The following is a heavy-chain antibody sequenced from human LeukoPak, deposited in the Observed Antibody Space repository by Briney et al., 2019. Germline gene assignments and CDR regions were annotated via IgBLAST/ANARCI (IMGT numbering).Heavy chain of an antibody. CDR1: GFTFSSYG. Sequence: GGSLRLSCAASGFTFSSYGMNWVRQAPGKGLEWVANITEGGRERYYEDSVKGRFTISRDNTRKSLYLQMNTLRAEDTAVYYCARDLAGPPQEAFDIWGQGTMATVSS. CDR3: ARDLAGPPQEAFDI. V-gene: IGHV3-7*01. J-gene: IGHJ3*02. CDR2: ITEGGRER.